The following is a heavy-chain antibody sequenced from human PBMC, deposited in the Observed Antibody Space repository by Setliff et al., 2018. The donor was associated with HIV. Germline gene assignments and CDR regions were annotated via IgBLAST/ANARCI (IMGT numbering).Heavy chain of an antibody. Sequence: ASVKVSCKASGYSFTTYAISWVRQAPGQGLEWMGWISAYNGNTLYAQKFQGRVTMTTDTSTSTVYMELRSLRSDDTAVYYCARVPYRSAWFSGGHDAFDVWGQGTMVTVSS. CDR1: GYSFTTYA. V-gene: IGHV1-18*01. CDR3: ARVPYRSAWFSGGHDAFDV. D-gene: IGHD6-19*01. J-gene: IGHJ3*01. CDR2: ISAYNGNT.